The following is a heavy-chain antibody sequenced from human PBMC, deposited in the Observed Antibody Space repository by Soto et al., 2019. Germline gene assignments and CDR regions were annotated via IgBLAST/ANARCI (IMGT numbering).Heavy chain of an antibody. J-gene: IGHJ6*02. CDR2: IIPIFGKA. CDR3: ASGGEYYDENLPHYYFFGMHV. Sequence: QVQLVQSGAEVKKPGSSVKVSCKASGGTFSNYPITWVRRAPGQGLEWLGGIIPIFGKADYTQKFQGRVTITADEPTRTAYMEISSLRSEGTAVYYCASGGEYYDENLPHYYFFGMHVWGPGTTVTVSS. D-gene: IGHD3-16*01. V-gene: IGHV1-69*01. CDR1: GGTFSNYP.